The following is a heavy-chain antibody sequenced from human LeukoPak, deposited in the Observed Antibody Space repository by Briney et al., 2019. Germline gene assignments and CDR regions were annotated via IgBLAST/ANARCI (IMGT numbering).Heavy chain of an antibody. CDR2: ISGSGANT. CDR3: AKYSDSTGAHYFDY. J-gene: IGHJ4*02. V-gene: IGHV3-23*01. D-gene: IGHD2/OR15-2a*01. CDR1: GFTFSSYA. Sequence: GGSLRLSCAASGFTFSSYAMTWVRQAPGKGLEWVSTISGSGANTYYADSVKGRFTISRDNSKNTLSLQMNSLRVEDTALYYCAKYSDSTGAHYFDYWGQGTLVTVSS.